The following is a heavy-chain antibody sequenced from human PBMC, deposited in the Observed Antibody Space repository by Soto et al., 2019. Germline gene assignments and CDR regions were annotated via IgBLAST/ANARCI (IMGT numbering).Heavy chain of an antibody. CDR2: IIPILGIA. CDR3: AREGLETAGDGFDY. D-gene: IGHD5-18*01. Sequence: QVQLVQSGAEVKKPGSSVKVSCKASGGTFSSYTISWVRQAPGQGLEWMGRIIPILGIANYAQKFQGRVTITGDKSKSTAYMELTSLSSEDTAVYYCAREGLETAGDGFDYWGQGTLVTVSS. J-gene: IGHJ4*02. V-gene: IGHV1-69*08. CDR1: GGTFSSYT.